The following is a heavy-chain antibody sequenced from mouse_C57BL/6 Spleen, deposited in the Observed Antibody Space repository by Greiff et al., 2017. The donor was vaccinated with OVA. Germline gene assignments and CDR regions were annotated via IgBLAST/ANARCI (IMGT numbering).Heavy chain of an antibody. CDR3: ARQRYYGSSGYFDY. J-gene: IGHJ2*01. CDR2: ISSGGSYT. CDR1: GFTFSSYG. D-gene: IGHD1-1*01. V-gene: IGHV5-6*01. Sequence: EVQVVESGGDLVKPGGSLKLSCAASGFTFSSYGMSWVRQTPDKRLEWVATISSGGSYTYYPDSVKGRFTISRDNAKNTLYLQMSSLKSEDTAMYYCARQRYYGSSGYFDYWGQGTTLTVSS.